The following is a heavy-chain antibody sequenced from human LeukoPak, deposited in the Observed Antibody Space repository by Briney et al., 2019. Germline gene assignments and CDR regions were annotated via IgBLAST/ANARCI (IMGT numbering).Heavy chain of an antibody. J-gene: IGHJ4*02. CDR1: GFSGFTFTDYW. CDR3: ARDSGSWYGGEYDY. CDR2: INGDGRTT. Sequence: PGGSLRLSCAASGFSGFTFTDYWMHWVRQAPGKGLVWVSRINGDGRTTDYADSVKGRFTISRDNAKNTLYLQMNSLRAEDTAVYYCARDSGSWYGGEYDYWGQGTLVTVSS. D-gene: IGHD6-13*01. V-gene: IGHV3-74*01.